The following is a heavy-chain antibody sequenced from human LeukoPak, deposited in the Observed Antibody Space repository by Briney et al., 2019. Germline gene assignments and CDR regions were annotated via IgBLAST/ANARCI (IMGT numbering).Heavy chain of an antibody. CDR1: GGTFSSYA. D-gene: IGHD3-9*01. CDR3: ARDGRRRYFDRIPRYFDY. J-gene: IGHJ4*02. V-gene: IGHV1-69*13. Sequence: ASVKVSCKASGGTFSSYAISWVRQAPGQGLEWMGGIIPIFGTANYAQKFQGRVTITADESTSTAYMELSSLRSEDTAVYYCARDGRRRYFDRIPRYFDYWGQGTLVTVSS. CDR2: IIPIFGTA.